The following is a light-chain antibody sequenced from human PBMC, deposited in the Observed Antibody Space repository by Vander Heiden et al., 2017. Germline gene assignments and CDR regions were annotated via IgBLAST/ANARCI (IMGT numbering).Light chain of an antibody. V-gene: IGKV1-5*03. Sequence: DIQMTQSPSTLSASVGDRVTITCRARPSISSWLAWYQQKPGKAPKLLIYKASSLESGVPSRFSGSGSGTEFTLTISSLQPDDFATYYCQQYNSYPWTFGQGTKVEIK. CDR1: PSISSW. CDR2: KAS. CDR3: QQYNSYPWT. J-gene: IGKJ1*01.